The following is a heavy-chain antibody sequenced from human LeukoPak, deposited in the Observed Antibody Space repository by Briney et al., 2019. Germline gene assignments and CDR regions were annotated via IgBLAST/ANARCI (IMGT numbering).Heavy chain of an antibody. D-gene: IGHD3-10*01. J-gene: IGHJ3*02. V-gene: IGHV3-23*01. CDR1: GFTFSSYG. CDR2: ISGSGDFT. CDR3: ARDGRHYYGSGNYYSKDAFDI. Sequence: GGTLRLSCAASGFTFSSYGMSWVRQAPGKGLEWVSTISGSGDFTYYADSVKGRFTISRDNGKNSLFLQMNSLRVEDTAVYYYARDGRHYYGSGNYYSKDAFDIWGQGTMVTVSS.